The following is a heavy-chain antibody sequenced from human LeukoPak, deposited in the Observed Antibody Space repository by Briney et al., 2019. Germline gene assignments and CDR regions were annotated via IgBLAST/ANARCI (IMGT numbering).Heavy chain of an antibody. CDR3: ARGVSIAAAADY. CDR1: GGSFSGYY. V-gene: IGHV4-34*01. CDR2: INHSGST. Sequence: SETLSLTCAVYGGSFSGYYWSWIRQPPGKGLEWIGEINHSGSTNYNPSLKSRVTISVDTSKNQFSLKLSSVTAADTAAYYCARGVSIAAAADYWGQGTLVTVSS. D-gene: IGHD6-13*01. J-gene: IGHJ4*02.